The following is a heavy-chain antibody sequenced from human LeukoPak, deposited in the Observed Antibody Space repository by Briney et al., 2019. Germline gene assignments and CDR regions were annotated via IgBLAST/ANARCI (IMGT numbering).Heavy chain of an antibody. D-gene: IGHD4-11*01. CDR1: GGSFSGYY. V-gene: IGHV4-34*01. Sequence: SETLSLTCAVYGGSFSGYYWSWIRQPPGKGLEWIGEINHSGSTNYNPSLKSRVTISVDTSKNQFSLKLSSVTAADTAVYYCARGHDYRYYYYYYYMDVWGKGTTVTVSS. CDR3: ARGHDYRYYYYYYYMDV. J-gene: IGHJ6*03. CDR2: INHSGST.